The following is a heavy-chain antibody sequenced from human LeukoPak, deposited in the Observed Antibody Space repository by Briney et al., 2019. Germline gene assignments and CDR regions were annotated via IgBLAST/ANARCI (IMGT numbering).Heavy chain of an antibody. V-gene: IGHV4-59*12. CDR3: ARDFPPYDYVWGSYRNHYYYYGMDV. D-gene: IGHD3-16*02. Sequence: SETLSLTCTVSGGSISSYYWSWIRQPPGKGLEWIGYIYYSGSTNYNPSLKSRVTISVDTSKNQFSLKLSSVTAADTAVYYCARDFPPYDYVWGSYRNHYYYYGMDVWGQGTTVTVSS. CDR2: IYYSGST. J-gene: IGHJ6*02. CDR1: GGSISSYY.